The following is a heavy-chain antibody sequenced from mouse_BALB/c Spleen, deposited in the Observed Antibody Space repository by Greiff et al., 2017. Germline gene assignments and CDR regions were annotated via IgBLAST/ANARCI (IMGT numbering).Heavy chain of an antibody. J-gene: IGHJ4*01. CDR2: ISDGGSYT. CDR1: GFTFSDYY. V-gene: IGHV5-4*02. Sequence: EVKLVESGGGLVKPGGSLKLSCAASGFTFSDYYMYWVRQTPEKRLEWVATISDGGSYTYYPDSVKGRFTISRDNAKNNLYLQMSSLKSEDTAMYYCARERGNWDAMDYWGKGTSVTVSS. D-gene: IGHD4-1*01. CDR3: ARERGNWDAMDY.